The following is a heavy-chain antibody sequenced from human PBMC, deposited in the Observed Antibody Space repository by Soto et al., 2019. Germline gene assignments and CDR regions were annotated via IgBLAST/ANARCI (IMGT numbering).Heavy chain of an antibody. CDR3: ARHGSS. CDR2: IYYSGRT. Sequence: QLQLQESGPGLVKPSETLSLICSVSGVSISGSSYYWGWIRQPPGKGLEWIGSIYYSGRTYYNPSLKSRVTISVDRSKNQFSLNLTSVTATDTAFYYCARHGSSWGQGTLVTVSS. V-gene: IGHV4-39*01. CDR1: GVSISGSSYY. J-gene: IGHJ5*02.